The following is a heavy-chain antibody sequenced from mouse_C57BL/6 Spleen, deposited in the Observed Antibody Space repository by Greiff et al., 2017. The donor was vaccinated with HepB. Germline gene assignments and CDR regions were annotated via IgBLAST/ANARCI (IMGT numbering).Heavy chain of an antibody. CDR1: GYAFSSSW. J-gene: IGHJ4*01. D-gene: IGHD2-2*01. Sequence: QVQLQQSGPELVKPGASVKISCKASGYAFSSSWMNWVKQRPGKGLEWIGRIYPGDGDTNYNGKFKGKATLTADKSSSTAYMQLSSLTSEDSAVYFCAKGGYDIYYYAMDYWGQGTSVTVSS. CDR3: AKGGYDIYYYAMDY. CDR2: IYPGDGDT. V-gene: IGHV1-82*01.